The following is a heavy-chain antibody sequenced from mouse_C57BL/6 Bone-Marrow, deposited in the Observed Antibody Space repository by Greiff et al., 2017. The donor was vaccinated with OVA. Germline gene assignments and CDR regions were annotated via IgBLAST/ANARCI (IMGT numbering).Heavy chain of an antibody. D-gene: IGHD1-1*01. V-gene: IGHV3-6*01. J-gene: IGHJ2*01. CDR2: ISYDGSN. CDR1: GYSITSGYY. CDR3: ARSYYYGSSYVDY. Sequence: EVQRVESGPGLVKPSQSLSLTCSVTGYSITSGYYWNWIRQFPGNKLEWMGYISYDGSNNYNPSLKNRISITRDTSKNQFFLKLNSVTTEDTATYYCARSYYYGSSYVDYWGQGTTLTVSS.